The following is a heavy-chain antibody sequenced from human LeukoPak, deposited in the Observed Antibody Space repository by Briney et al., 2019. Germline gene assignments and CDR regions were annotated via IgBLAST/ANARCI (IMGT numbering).Heavy chain of an antibody. CDR2: ISAYNGNT. V-gene: IGHV1-18*01. CDR3: ARDFSGAAAGTVGVDY. J-gene: IGHJ4*02. D-gene: IGHD6-13*01. Sequence: ASVKVSCKASGGTFSSYAISWVRQAPGQGLEWMGWISAYNGNTNYAQKLQGRVTMTTDTSTSTAYMELRSLRSDDTAVYYCARDFSGAAAGTVGVDYWGQGTLVTVSS. CDR1: GGTFSSYA.